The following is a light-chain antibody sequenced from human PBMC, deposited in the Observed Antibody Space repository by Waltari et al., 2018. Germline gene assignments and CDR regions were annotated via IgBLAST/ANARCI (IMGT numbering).Light chain of an antibody. CDR1: SSDIGGYNF. CDR2: DVS. J-gene: IGLJ2*01. Sequence: QSALTQPASVSGSLGQSITISCTGTSSDIGGYNFVSWYQQHPGKAPNLMIYDVSNRASGVSNRFSASKAGNTASRTISGLQTEDEADYYCSSYTNSNMCVLFGGGTKVTVL. V-gene: IGLV2-14*03. CDR3: SSYTNSNMCVL.